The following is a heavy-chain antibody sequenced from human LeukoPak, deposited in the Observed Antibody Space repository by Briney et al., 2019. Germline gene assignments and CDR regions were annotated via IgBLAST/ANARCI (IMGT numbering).Heavy chain of an antibody. V-gene: IGHV3-30-3*01. D-gene: IGHD3-22*01. CDR1: GFTFSSYA. CDR2: ISYDGSNK. Sequence: GGSLRLSCAASGFTFSSYAMHWVRQAPGKGLEWVAVISYDGSNKYYADSVKGRFTISRDNSKNTLYLQMNSLRAEDTAVYYCARDPAIYDSRGYYPEVVLDYWGQGTLVTVSS. CDR3: ARDPAIYDSRGYYPEVVLDY. J-gene: IGHJ4*02.